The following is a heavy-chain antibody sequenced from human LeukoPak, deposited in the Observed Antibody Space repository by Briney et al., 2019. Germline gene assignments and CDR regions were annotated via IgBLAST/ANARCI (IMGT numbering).Heavy chain of an antibody. V-gene: IGHV4-30-2*01. J-gene: IGHJ5*02. CDR3: ARDPYGSSWYGWFDP. Sequence: SQTLSLTCTVSGGSISSGGYYWSWIRQPPGKGLEWIGYIYHSGSTYYNPSLKSRVTISVDRSKNQFSLKLSSVTAADTAVYYCARDPYGSSWYGWFDPWGQGTLDTVSS. CDR2: IYHSGST. CDR1: GGSISSGGYY. D-gene: IGHD6-13*01.